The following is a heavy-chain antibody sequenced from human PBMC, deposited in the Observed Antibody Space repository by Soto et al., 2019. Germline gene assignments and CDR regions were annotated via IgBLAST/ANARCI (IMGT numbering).Heavy chain of an antibody. CDR3: AKDLVGATAFNAFDI. J-gene: IGHJ3*02. D-gene: IGHD1-26*01. CDR2: ISWNSGSI. CDR1: GFTFDDYA. Sequence: PVGSLRLSCAASGFTFDDYAMHWVRQAPGKGLEWVSGISWNSGSIGYADSVKGRFTISRDNAKNSLYLQMNSLRAEDTALYYCAKDLVGATAFNAFDIWGQGTMVTVSS. V-gene: IGHV3-9*01.